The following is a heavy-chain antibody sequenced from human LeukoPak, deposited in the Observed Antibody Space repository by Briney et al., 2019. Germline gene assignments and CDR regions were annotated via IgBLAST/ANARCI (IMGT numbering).Heavy chain of an antibody. CDR2: IDYSGGST. Sequence: PGGSLRLSCTASGFTLSSYEMSWIRQAPGKGLEWVSSIDYSGGSTYYADSVKGRFTISRDNSKNTLYLQMNSLRAEDTAVYFCARRLSSIWYYDYWGQGTLVPVSS. CDR1: GFTLSSYE. CDR3: ARRLSSIWYYDY. D-gene: IGHD6-13*01. J-gene: IGHJ4*02. V-gene: IGHV3-23*01.